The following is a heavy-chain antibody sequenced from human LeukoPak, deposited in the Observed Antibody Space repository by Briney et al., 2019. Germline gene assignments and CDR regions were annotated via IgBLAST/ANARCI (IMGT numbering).Heavy chain of an antibody. J-gene: IGHJ4*02. CDR3: ASAGNPHYFDF. CDR2: IYYTGST. V-gene: IGHV4-59*11. Sequence: PSETLSLTCTVSGVSISSHYWSWIRQSPGKGLEWIRNIYYTGSTNYNPSLKSRVVISIDTSKNQFSLTLNSVTAADAAVCYCASAGNPHYFDFWGQGPLVTVSS. CDR1: GVSISSHY.